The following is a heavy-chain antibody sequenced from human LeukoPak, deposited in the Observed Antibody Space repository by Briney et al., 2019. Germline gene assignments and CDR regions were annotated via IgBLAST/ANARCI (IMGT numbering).Heavy chain of an antibody. Sequence: SETLSLTCTVSGGSISSGSYYWSWIRQPAGKRLEWIGHIYRSGSTNYNPSLKSRVTISVDTSKSQFSLKVTSVTAADTAVYYCARQSGDFGYWGQGTLVTVSS. CDR3: ARQSGDFGY. D-gene: IGHD7-27*01. CDR2: IYRSGST. CDR1: GGSISSGSYY. J-gene: IGHJ4*02. V-gene: IGHV4-61*09.